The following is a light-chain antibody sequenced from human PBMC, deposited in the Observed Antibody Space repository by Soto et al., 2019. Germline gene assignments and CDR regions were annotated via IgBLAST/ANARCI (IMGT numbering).Light chain of an antibody. CDR1: SSDVGGYNY. J-gene: IGLJ2*01. V-gene: IGLV2-14*01. CDR2: DVS. CDR3: SSYTSSSTLVV. Sequence: QSALTQSASVSGSPGQSITISCTGTSSDVGGYNYVSWYQQHPGKAPKLMIYDVSNRPSGVSNRFSGSKSGNTASLTISGPQPEDEADYYCSSYTSSSTLVVFGGGTKLTVL.